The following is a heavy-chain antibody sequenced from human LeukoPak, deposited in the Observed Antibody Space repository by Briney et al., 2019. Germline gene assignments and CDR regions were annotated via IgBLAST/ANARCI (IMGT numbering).Heavy chain of an antibody. Sequence: SETLSLTCTVSGGSISSYYWSWIRQPAGKGLEWIGRIYTSGSTSYNPSLKSRVTMSVDTSKNQFSLKLSSVTAADTAVYYCARGPSTSRGYVMDVWGQGTTVTVSS. CDR3: ARGPSTSRGYVMDV. CDR1: GGSISSYY. V-gene: IGHV4-4*07. J-gene: IGHJ6*02. CDR2: IYTSGST. D-gene: IGHD2-2*01.